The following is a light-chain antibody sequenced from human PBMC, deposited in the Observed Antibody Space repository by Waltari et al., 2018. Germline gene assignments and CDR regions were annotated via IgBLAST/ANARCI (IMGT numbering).Light chain of an antibody. CDR2: SSD. V-gene: IGLV1-44*01. CDR1: SSNIGGTV. J-gene: IGLJ1*01. Sequence: QSVLTQPPSTSGTPGQRVIIPFSGSSSNIGGTVANWYQQIPRTAPKLLIYSSDQRPSGVPDRFSGSKSGTSASLAISGLQSEDEADYYCVAWDDSLTGYVFGTGTKVTVL. CDR3: VAWDDSLTGYV.